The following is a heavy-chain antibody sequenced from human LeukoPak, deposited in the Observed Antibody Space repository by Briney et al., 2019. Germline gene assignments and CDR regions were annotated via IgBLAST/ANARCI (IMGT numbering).Heavy chain of an antibody. CDR1: GFTFSSYA. D-gene: IGHD3-3*01. CDR3: AKDGLIFGVVTIGY. J-gene: IGHJ4*02. V-gene: IGHV3-23*01. CDR2: ISGSGGST. Sequence: PGGSLRLSCAASGFTFSSYAMSWVRQAPGKGLEWVSAISGSGGSTYYADSVKGRFTISRDNSKNTLYLQMNSLRAEDTTVYYCAKDGLIFGVVTIGYWGQGTLVTVSS.